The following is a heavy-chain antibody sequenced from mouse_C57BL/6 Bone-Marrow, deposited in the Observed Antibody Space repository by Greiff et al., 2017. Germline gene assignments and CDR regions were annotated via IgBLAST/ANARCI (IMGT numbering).Heavy chain of an antibody. D-gene: IGHD1-1*01. CDR3: VITTLYYFDY. CDR1: GYTFTSYG. CDR2: IYPRSGNT. V-gene: IGHV1-81*01. Sequence: VQLQQSGAELARPGASVKLSCKASGYTFTSYGISWVKQRTGQGLEWIGEIYPRSGNTYYNEKFKGKATLTADKSSSTAYMELRSLTSEDSAVYFCVITTLYYFDYWGQGTTLTVSS. J-gene: IGHJ2*01.